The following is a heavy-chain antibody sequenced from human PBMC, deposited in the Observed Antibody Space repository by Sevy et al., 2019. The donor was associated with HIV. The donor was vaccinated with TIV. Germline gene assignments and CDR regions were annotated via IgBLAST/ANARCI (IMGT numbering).Heavy chain of an antibody. CDR2: ISSSSSYI. CDR3: ARDNMVATDWASDY. J-gene: IGHJ4*02. V-gene: IGHV3-21*01. D-gene: IGHD5-12*01. CDR1: GFTFSSYS. Sequence: GGSLRLSCAASGFTFSSYSMNWVRQAPGKGLEWVSSISSSSSYIYYAYSVKGRFTISRDNAKNSLYLQMNSLRAEDTAVYYCARDNMVATDWASDYWGQGTLVTVSS.